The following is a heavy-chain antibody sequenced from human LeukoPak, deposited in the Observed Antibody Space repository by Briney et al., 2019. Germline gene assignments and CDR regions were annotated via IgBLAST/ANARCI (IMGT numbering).Heavy chain of an antibody. CDR3: ARVKVAGTREFDY. Sequence: GGSLRLSCAASGFTFSNYWMHWVRQAPGKGLVWVSRINNDGSTTHYADSVKGRFTLSRDNAKNTLYLQMNSLGVEDTAVYYCARVKVAGTREFDYWGQGTLVTVSS. J-gene: IGHJ4*02. CDR2: INNDGSTT. D-gene: IGHD6-19*01. V-gene: IGHV3-74*01. CDR1: GFTFSNYW.